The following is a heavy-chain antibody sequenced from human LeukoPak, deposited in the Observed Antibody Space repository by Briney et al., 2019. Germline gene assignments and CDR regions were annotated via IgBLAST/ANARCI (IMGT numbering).Heavy chain of an antibody. D-gene: IGHD6-6*01. J-gene: IGHJ5*02. CDR1: GYTFTSYG. V-gene: IGHV1-18*01. CDR2: ISAYNGNT. Sequence: ASVKVSRKASGYTFTSYGISWVRQAPGQGLEWMGWISAYNGNTNYAQKLQGRVTMTTDTSTSTAYMELRSLRSDDTAVYYCARQKIIAAPYNWFDPWGQGTLVTVSS. CDR3: ARQKIIAAPYNWFDP.